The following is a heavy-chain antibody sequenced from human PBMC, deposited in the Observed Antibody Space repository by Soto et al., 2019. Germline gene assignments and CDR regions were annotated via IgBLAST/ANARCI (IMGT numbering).Heavy chain of an antibody. J-gene: IGHJ4*02. CDR3: ARDRYIAARTKAFDY. V-gene: IGHV1-3*01. D-gene: IGHD6-6*01. CDR1: GYTFTSYA. Sequence: ASVKVSCKASGYTFTSYAMHWLRRAPGQRLEWMGWINAGNGNTKYSQKFQGRVTITRDTSASTAYMELSSLRSEDTAVYYCARDRYIAARTKAFDYWGQGTLVTVSS. CDR2: INAGNGNT.